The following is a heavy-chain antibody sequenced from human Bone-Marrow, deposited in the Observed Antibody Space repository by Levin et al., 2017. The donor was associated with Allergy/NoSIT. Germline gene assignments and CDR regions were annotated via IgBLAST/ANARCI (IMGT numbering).Heavy chain of an antibody. CDR3: AKDFYGSGRILDY. V-gene: IGHV3-30*18. Sequence: GESLKISCAASGFTFSSYGMHWVRQAPGKGLEWVAVISYDGSNKYYADSVKGRFTISRDNSKNTLYLQMNSLRAEDTAVYYCAKDFYGSGRILDYWGQGTLVTVSS. CDR1: GFTFSSYG. D-gene: IGHD3-10*01. CDR2: ISYDGSNK. J-gene: IGHJ4*02.